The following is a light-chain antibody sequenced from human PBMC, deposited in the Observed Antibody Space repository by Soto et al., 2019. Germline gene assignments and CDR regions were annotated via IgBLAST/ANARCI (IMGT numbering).Light chain of an antibody. CDR1: QGIRND. CDR3: QQYNSYV. V-gene: IGKV1-6*01. CDR2: AAS. J-gene: IGKJ3*01. Sequence: AIQINQSPSSPSASVGDRVTITCRASQGIRNDLGWYQQKPGKAPKLLIYAASSLQSGVPSRFSGSGSGTDFTLTISSLQPEDFATYYCQQYNSYVFGPGTKVDIK.